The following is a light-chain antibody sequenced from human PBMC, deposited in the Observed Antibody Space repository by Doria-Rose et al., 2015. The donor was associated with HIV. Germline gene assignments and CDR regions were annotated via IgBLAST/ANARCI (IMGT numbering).Light chain of an antibody. Sequence: DIQVTQSPESLGMSLGERATINCKSNQSLLYTSKNYSAWYQQKPGQPPKLLIYWASTRQSGVPARFSGSGSGTDFTLTISSLEAEDVAVYYCQQYYDTPSFGPGTTVDIK. J-gene: IGKJ3*01. CDR2: WAS. CDR3: QQYYDTPS. V-gene: IGKV4-1*01. CDR1: QSLLYTSKNY.